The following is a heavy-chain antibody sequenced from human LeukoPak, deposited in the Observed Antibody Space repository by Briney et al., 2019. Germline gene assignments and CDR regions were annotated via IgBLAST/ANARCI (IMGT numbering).Heavy chain of an antibody. CDR2: ISYSSGSI. Sequence: GGSLRLSCAASGFTLSTYNMNWVRQAPGRGLEWVSYISYSSGSIYYADSVKGRFTISRDNAKNSLYLQMNSLRDEDTAVYYCARVGRGVYGMDVWGQGTTVTVSS. V-gene: IGHV3-48*02. J-gene: IGHJ6*02. CDR3: ARVGRGVYGMDV. CDR1: GFTLSTYN. D-gene: IGHD3-10*01.